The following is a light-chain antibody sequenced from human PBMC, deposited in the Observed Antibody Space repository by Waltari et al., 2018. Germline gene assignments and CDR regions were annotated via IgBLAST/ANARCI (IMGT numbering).Light chain of an antibody. Sequence: ENVLTQSPGTLSLSPGGRATLSCRASGSVSVDYLAWYQQKAGQAPRLLIYDASTRATGVPDRFSGSGSGTDFTLTISRLEPEDFAVYYCQQYGGLPWTFGQGTKVDIK. CDR1: GSVSVDY. CDR3: QQYGGLPWT. V-gene: IGKV3-20*01. J-gene: IGKJ1*01. CDR2: DAS.